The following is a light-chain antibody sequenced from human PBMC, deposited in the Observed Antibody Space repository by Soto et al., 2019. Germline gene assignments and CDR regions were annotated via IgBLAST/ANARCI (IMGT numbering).Light chain of an antibody. V-gene: IGKV3-20*01. CDR2: DAS. CDR3: QQYSGSPLT. CDR1: QSVSSNF. Sequence: EIVLTQSPGTLSLSPGERATLSCRASQSVSSNFVSWYQLTPDPAPRILIYDASTRATGIPARFSGSGSGTDFTLTISRLETEDFAVYYCQQYSGSPLTFGGGTKVEIK. J-gene: IGKJ4*01.